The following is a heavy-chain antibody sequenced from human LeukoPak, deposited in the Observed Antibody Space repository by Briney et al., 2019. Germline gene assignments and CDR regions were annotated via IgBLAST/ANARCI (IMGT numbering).Heavy chain of an antibody. J-gene: IGHJ4*02. CDR3: ARATGTGGLFDY. CDR2: IYYSGST. CDR1: GGSISSSSDY. Sequence: SETLSLTCTVSGGSISSSSDYWAWVRQPPGKGLEWIGTIYYSGSTYYTPSLRSRVTISVDTSKNQYSLNLTSVTAADTAVYYCARATGTGGLFDYWGQGTWSPSPQ. V-gene: IGHV4-39*07. D-gene: IGHD3-10*01.